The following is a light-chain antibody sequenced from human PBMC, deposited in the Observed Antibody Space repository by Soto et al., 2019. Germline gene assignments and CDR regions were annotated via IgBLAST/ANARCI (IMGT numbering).Light chain of an antibody. CDR1: QSVGSY. Sequence: EIVMTQSPATLSVSPGERATLSCRASQSVGSYLAWYQQKPGQAPRLLIYGASTRATGIPARFSGSGSGTEFTLTISSLQSEDFAVYYCHQYNNWPPGTFGQGTKLEIK. CDR2: GAS. J-gene: IGKJ2*01. V-gene: IGKV3-15*01. CDR3: HQYNNWPPGT.